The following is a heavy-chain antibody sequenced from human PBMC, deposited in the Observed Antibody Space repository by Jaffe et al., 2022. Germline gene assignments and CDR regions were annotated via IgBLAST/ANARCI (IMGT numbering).Heavy chain of an antibody. CDR1: GYTFTSYG. D-gene: IGHD1-20*01. CDR2: ISAYNGNT. Sequence: QVQLVQSGAEVKKPGASVKVSCKASGYTFTSYGISWVRQAPGQGLEWMGWISAYNGNTNYAQKLQGRVTMTTDTSTSTAYMELRSLRSDDTAVYYCARLVTGATGGAYYYYYYYMDVWGKGTTVTVSS. CDR3: ARLVTGATGGAYYYYYYYMDV. V-gene: IGHV1-18*01. J-gene: IGHJ6*03.